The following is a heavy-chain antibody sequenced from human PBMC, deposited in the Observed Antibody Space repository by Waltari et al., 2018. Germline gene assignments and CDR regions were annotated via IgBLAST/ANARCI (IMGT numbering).Heavy chain of an antibody. D-gene: IGHD3-3*01. Sequence: QVQLQESGPGLVKPSETLSLTCTVSGGSISSYYWSWIRQPPGKGLEWIGYIYYSGSTNYNPSRKSRVTISVDTSRNQFSLKLSSVTAADTAVYYCAREIRFLEWLFFDYWGQGTLVTVSS. CDR2: IYYSGST. V-gene: IGHV4-59*01. CDR3: AREIRFLEWLFFDY. CDR1: GGSISSYY. J-gene: IGHJ4*02.